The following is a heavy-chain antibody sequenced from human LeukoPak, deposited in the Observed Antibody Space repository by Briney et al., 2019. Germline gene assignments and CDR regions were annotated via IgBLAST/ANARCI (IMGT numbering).Heavy chain of an antibody. V-gene: IGHV3-11*01. D-gene: IGHD3-9*01. CDR3: ARDRLRYFDWSPNDY. Sequence: PGGSLRLSCAASGFTFSDYYMSWIRQAPGKGLEWVSYISSSGSTIYYADSVKGRFTISRDNAKNSLYLQMNSLRAEDTAAYYCARDRLRYFDWSPNDYWGQGTLVTVSS. CDR2: ISSSGSTI. CDR1: GFTFSDYY. J-gene: IGHJ4*02.